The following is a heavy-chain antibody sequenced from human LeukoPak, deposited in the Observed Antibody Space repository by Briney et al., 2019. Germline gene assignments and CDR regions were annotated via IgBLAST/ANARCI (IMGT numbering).Heavy chain of an antibody. J-gene: IGHJ3*02. D-gene: IGHD6-19*01. CDR1: GFTFSSYA. V-gene: IGHV3-30*02. CDR2: IRYDGSNK. CDR3: AKESESSGWYGDAFDI. Sequence: GGSLRLSCAASGFTFSSYAMSWVRQAPGKGLEWVAFIRYDGSNKYYADSVKGRFTISRDNSKNTLYLQMNSLRAEDTAVYYCAKESESSGWYGDAFDIWGQGTMVTVSS.